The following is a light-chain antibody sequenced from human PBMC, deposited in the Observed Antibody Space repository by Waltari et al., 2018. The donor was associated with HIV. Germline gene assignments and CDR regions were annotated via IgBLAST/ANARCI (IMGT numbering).Light chain of an antibody. CDR1: NIERNS. CDR2: YDT. Sequence: LTQPPSLSVAPGETATITFGATNIERNSVHWYQQKAGQAPVVVMSYDTDRPAGFAERFSGFNSGHTASLIITRVGAGDEADYYCQVWDSATDHVLFGGGTRLTVL. CDR3: QVWDSATDHVL. V-gene: IGLV3-21*04. J-gene: IGLJ2*01.